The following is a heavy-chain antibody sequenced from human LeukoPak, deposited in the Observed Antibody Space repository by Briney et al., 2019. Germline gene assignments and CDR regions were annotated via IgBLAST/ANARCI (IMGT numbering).Heavy chain of an antibody. CDR3: ARGARGSWGYYGMDV. Sequence: LRLSCAASGFNFSSHWMYWVRQPPGKGLEWIGEISHSGSTNYSPSLKSRVTISSDTSKSQFSLKLNSVTAADTAVFYCARGARGSWGYYGMDVWGQGTTVTVSS. D-gene: IGHD2-15*01. V-gene: IGHV4-34*01. J-gene: IGHJ6*02. CDR1: GFNFSSHW. CDR2: ISHSGST.